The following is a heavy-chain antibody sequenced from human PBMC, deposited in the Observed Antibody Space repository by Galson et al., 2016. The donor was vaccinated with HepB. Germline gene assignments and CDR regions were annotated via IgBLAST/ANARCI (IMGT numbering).Heavy chain of an antibody. D-gene: IGHD2-2*01. CDR2: IYSDGST. CDR1: GFTVSSDY. V-gene: IGHV3-66*01. CDR3: ARDPGLPNGMHV. J-gene: IGHJ6*02. Sequence: SLRLSCAASGFTVSSDYMSWVRQAPGKGLEWVLVIYSDGSTYYADSVKGRFTISRDNSKNTLYLQMNSLRAEDTAVYYCARDPGLPNGMHVRGQGTTVTVSS.